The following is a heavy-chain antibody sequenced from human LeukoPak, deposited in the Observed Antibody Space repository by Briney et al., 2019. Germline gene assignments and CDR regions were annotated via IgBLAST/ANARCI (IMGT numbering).Heavy chain of an antibody. D-gene: IGHD2-15*01. J-gene: IGHJ4*02. CDR3: AGAGGYCGRISCPYYFDY. CDR2: ISANNGNT. Sequence: ASVKVSCKVSGYIFTIYGISWVRQDPGKGFEWMGCISANNGNTNYAQKLQGRVTMTTDTSTSTAYMELRSLRSDDTAVYYCAGAGGYCGRISCPYYFDYWGQGSLVAVSS. V-gene: IGHV1-18*01. CDR1: GYIFTIYG.